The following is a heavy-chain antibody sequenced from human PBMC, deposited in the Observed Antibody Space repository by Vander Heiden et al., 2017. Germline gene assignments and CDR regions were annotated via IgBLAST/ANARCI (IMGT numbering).Heavy chain of an antibody. D-gene: IGHD2-2*01. CDR1: GFIFSSHA. CDR2: ISGSSGTT. J-gene: IGHJ4*02. Sequence: QLLASGGGLVQPGGSLSLSRAASGFIFSSHAMSGVRQAPGKGLEWVSTISGSSGTTYYADAVKGRFTISRDNSKNTLYLQMNSLRAEDTAVYYCAKVAGYCSSSSCYVDYWGQGTLVTVSS. V-gene: IGHV3-23*01. CDR3: AKVAGYCSSSSCYVDY.